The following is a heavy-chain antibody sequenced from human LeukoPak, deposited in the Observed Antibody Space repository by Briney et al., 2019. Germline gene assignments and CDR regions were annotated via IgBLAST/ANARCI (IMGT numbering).Heavy chain of an antibody. CDR3: ARALKGIAAAKLGLAY. Sequence: ASVKVSCKASGYTFTGYYMHWVRQAPGQGLEWMGRINPNSGGTNYAQQFQRRVTMTRDTSISTAYIELSRLRSDDTAVYYCARALKGIAAAKLGLAYWGQGTLVTVSS. V-gene: IGHV1-2*06. J-gene: IGHJ4*02. CDR1: GYTFTGYY. CDR2: INPNSGGT. D-gene: IGHD6-13*01.